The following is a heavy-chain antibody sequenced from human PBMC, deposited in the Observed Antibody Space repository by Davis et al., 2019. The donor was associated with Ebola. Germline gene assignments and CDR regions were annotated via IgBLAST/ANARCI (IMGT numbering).Heavy chain of an antibody. CDR3: AREGWTTGLDS. CDR1: EYTFIGYY. CDR2: THPNNFDT. V-gene: IGHV1-2*06. D-gene: IGHD1-1*01. Sequence: ASVKVSCKASEYTFIGYYIHWVRQAPGQGLEWLGRTHPNNFDTNYGQRFQGRVTMTRDTAINTAYMELRSLKSDDTAIYFCAREGWTTGLDSWGLGTLVTVSS. J-gene: IGHJ4*02.